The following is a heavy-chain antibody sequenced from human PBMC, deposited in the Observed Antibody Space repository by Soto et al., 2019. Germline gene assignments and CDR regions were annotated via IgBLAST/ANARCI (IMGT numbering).Heavy chain of an antibody. CDR3: AKDPLVYARPPVGYYFDY. CDR2: ISGSGGST. Sequence: EVQLLESGGGLVQPGGSLRLSCAASGFTFSSYAMSWVRQAPGKGLEWVSAISGSGGSTYYADSVKGRFTISRDNSKNTLYLQMNSLRAEDTAVYYCAKDPLVYARPPVGYYFDYWGQGTLVTVSS. CDR1: GFTFSSYA. J-gene: IGHJ4*02. D-gene: IGHD2-8*01. V-gene: IGHV3-23*01.